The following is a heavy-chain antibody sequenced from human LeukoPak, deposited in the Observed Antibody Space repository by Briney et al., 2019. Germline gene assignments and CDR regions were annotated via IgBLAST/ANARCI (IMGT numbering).Heavy chain of an antibody. D-gene: IGHD2-2*03. CDR2: INPSGGST. CDR3: ARAGPLGYCSSTSCYFGWFDP. V-gene: IGHV1-46*01. Sequence: ASVKVSCKASGYTFTSYYMHWVRQAPGQGLEWMGIINPSGGSTSYAQKFQGRVTMTRDTSTSTVYMELSSLRSEDTAVYYCARAGPLGYCSSTSCYFGWFDPWGQGTLVTVPS. CDR1: GYTFTSYY. J-gene: IGHJ5*02.